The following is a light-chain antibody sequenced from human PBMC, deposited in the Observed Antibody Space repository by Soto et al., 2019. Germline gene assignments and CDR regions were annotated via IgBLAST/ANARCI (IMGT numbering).Light chain of an antibody. J-gene: IGKJ4*01. CDR2: DAS. CDR1: QNVYNN. Sequence: EIVMTQSPATLSVSPGEGATLSCKASQNVYNNLAWYQQRPGQPPRLLIYDASTRATGISARFSGSGYGTEFTLTISSLQSEDFAVYFCQQCRNWPLIFGGGTKVEIK. V-gene: IGKV3-15*01. CDR3: QQCRNWPLI.